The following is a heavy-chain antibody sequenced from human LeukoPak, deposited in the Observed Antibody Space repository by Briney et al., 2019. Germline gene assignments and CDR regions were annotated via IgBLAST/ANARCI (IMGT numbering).Heavy chain of an antibody. V-gene: IGHV4-38-2*02. D-gene: IGHD3-10*01. J-gene: IGHJ4*02. CDR2: IHHSGST. CDR1: GYSISSGYY. CDR3: ARDRPSWSGDKSIHY. Sequence: SETLSLTCTVSGYSISSGYYWAWIRQPPGKGLERIGCIHHSGSTYYNPSLKSRVTISVETSKNQFSLKLRSVTAADTAMYYCARDRPSWSGDKSIHYWGQGTLVTVSS.